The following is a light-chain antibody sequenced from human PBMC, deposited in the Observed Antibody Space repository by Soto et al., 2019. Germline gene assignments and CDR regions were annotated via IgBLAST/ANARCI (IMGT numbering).Light chain of an antibody. CDR2: GAS. Sequence: EIVLTQSPGTLSLSPGERATLSCRASQSVSSSYLAWYQQKPGQAPSLLMYGASNRATGIPDRFSGSGSGTVFTLTISRLEPEDFAVYHCQQYGTSLWTFDQGTKVEIK. CDR3: QQYGTSLWT. J-gene: IGKJ1*01. CDR1: QSVSSSY. V-gene: IGKV3-20*01.